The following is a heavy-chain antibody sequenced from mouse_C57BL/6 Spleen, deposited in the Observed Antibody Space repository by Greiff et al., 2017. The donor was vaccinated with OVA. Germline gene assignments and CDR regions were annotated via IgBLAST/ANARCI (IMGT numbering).Heavy chain of an antibody. CDR3: ARRYGSSTLDY. CDR1: GYTFTSYW. CDR2: IDPSDSYT. D-gene: IGHD1-1*01. Sequence: QVQLQQPGAELVKPGASVKLSCKASGYTFTSYWMQWVKQRPGQGLEWIGEIDPSDSYTNYNQKFKGKATVTVDTSSSTAYMQLSSLTSEDSAVYYCARRYGSSTLDYWGQGTTLTVSS. J-gene: IGHJ2*01. V-gene: IGHV1-50*01.